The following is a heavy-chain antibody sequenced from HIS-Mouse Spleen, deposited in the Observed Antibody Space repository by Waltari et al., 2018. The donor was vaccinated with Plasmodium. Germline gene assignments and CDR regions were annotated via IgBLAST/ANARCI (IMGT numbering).Heavy chain of an antibody. J-gene: IGHJ4*02. CDR3: ARDRRLAFDY. CDR2: ISYDGSNK. CDR1: GFTFNSYA. V-gene: IGHV3-30-3*01. Sequence: QVQLVESGGGVVQPGRSLRLSCAASGFTFNSYAMHWVRQAPGKGLEWVAVISYDGSNKYYADSVKGRFTISRDNSKNPLYLQMNSLRAEDTAVYYCARDRRLAFDYWGQGTLVTVSS. D-gene: IGHD2-15*01.